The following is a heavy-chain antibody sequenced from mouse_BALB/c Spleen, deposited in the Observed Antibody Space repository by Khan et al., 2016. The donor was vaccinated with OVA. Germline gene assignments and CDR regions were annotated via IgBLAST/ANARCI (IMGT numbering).Heavy chain of an antibody. CDR2: ISSGGST. CDR1: GFTFRRYA. V-gene: IGHV5-6-5*01. Sequence: EVELVESGGGLVKPGGSLKLSCSASGFTFRRYAMSWVRQTPEKRLEWVASISSGGSTYYPDSVKGLFTISRDNARNILYLQMSSLRVEDTAMYYCARDYWFTYWGQGTLVTVSA. CDR3: ARDYWFTY. J-gene: IGHJ3*01.